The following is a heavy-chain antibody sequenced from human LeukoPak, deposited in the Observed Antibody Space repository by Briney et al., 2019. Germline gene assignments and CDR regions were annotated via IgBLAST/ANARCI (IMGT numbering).Heavy chain of an antibody. J-gene: IGHJ4*02. V-gene: IGHV1-18*04. CDR2: ISAYNGST. D-gene: IGHD4-17*01. CDR1: GYTFTGYY. Sequence: ASVKVSCKASGYTFTGYYMHWVRQAPGQGLEWMGWISAYNGSTNYAQKLQGRVTMTTDTSTSTAYMELRSLRSDDTAVYYCASRKYGDYGFDYWGQGTLVTVSS. CDR3: ASRKYGDYGFDY.